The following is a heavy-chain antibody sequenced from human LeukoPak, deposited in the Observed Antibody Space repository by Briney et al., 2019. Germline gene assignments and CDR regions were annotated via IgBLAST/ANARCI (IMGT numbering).Heavy chain of an antibody. CDR1: GFSLSSNEVG. CDR2: IYWNDDK. CDR3: AHSRCSGGSCFFDN. J-gene: IGHJ4*02. Sequence: SGPTLVNPTQTLTLTCTFSGFSLSSNEVGVGWIRQPPGKALEWLTLIYWNDDKRYRPSLKSRLTINEDTSKNQVVLTMTNMDPVHTATYYCAHSRCSGGSCFFDNWGQGALVTVSS. D-gene: IGHD2-15*01. V-gene: IGHV2-5*01.